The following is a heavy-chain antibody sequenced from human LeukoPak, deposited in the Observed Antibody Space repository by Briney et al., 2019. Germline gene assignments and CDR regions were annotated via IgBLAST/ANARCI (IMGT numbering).Heavy chain of an antibody. V-gene: IGHV3-23*01. CDR2: ISGSGGTT. Sequence: PGGSLRLSCAASGFTFDDYAMHWVRQAPGKGLEWVSLISGSGGTTNYVDSVKGRFTISRDNSKNTLYLQMNSLRAEDTAVYYCAKDLVRWAFDIWGQGTMVTVSS. CDR3: AKDLVRWAFDI. CDR1: GFTFDDYA. D-gene: IGHD5-24*01. J-gene: IGHJ3*02.